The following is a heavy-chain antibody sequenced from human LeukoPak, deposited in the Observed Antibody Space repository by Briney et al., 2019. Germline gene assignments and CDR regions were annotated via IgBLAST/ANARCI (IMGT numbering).Heavy chain of an antibody. Sequence: PGGSLRISCAASGFTSSSYWMSWVRQAPGKGLEWVANIKQDGSEKYYVDSVKGRFTISRDNAKNSLHLQMNSLRAEDTAVYYCARDRGSSGWYEFDYWGQGTLVTVSS. CDR2: IKQDGSEK. CDR1: GFTSSSYW. V-gene: IGHV3-7*01. CDR3: ARDRGSSGWYEFDY. D-gene: IGHD6-19*01. J-gene: IGHJ4*02.